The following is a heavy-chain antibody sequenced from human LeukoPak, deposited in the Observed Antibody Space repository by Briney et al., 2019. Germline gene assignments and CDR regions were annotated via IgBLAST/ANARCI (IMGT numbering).Heavy chain of an antibody. D-gene: IGHD4-17*01. V-gene: IGHV3-53*01. Sequence: SGGSLRLSCAASGFSLTDSFMAWVRQAPGKGLQWVAHMSRGGGTEEAASVKGRFTVSRDTSRNIFYLQMTSLRAEDTAVYYCARGRTLTTIFDYWGQGTLVTVSS. CDR2: MSRGGGT. CDR1: GFSLTDSF. J-gene: IGHJ4*02. CDR3: ARGRTLTTIFDY.